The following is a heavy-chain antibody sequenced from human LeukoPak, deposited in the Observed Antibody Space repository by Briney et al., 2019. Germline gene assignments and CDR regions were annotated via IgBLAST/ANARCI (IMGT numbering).Heavy chain of an antibody. Sequence: SETLSLTCAVSGGSISSGGYSWSWIRQPPGKGLEWIGYIYHSGSTYYNPSLKSRVTISVDRSKNQFSLKLSSVTAADTAVYYCARDYGGNFDIWGQGTMVTVSS. CDR3: ARDYGGNFDI. J-gene: IGHJ3*02. D-gene: IGHD4-17*01. V-gene: IGHV4-30-2*01. CDR2: IYHSGST. CDR1: GGSISSGGYS.